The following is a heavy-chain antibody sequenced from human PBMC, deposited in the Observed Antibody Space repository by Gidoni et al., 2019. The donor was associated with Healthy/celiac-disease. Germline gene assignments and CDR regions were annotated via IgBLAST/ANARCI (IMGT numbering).Heavy chain of an antibody. J-gene: IGHJ4*02. CDR1: GFTFSSYG. Sequence: QVQLVASGGGVVQPGRSLRSSCAASGFTFSSYGMHWVRPAPGKGLEWVAVISYDGSNKYYAASVKGRFTISRDNSKNTLYLQMNRLRAEDTAVYYCAKDSCSGGSCYSLLDYWGQGTLVTVSS. CDR3: AKDSCSGGSCYSLLDY. CDR2: ISYDGSNK. D-gene: IGHD2-15*01. V-gene: IGHV3-30*18.